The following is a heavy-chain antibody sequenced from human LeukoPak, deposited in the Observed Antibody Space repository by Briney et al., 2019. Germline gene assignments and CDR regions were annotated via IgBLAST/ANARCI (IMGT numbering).Heavy chain of an antibody. CDR3: ARGGLRQQLVRGDHFDD. J-gene: IGHJ4*02. V-gene: IGHV3-66*01. CDR2: IYSGGST. D-gene: IGHD6-13*01. Sequence: GGSLRLSCAASGFSVSSNYMSWVRQAPGKGLEWASVIYSGGSTYYADSVKGRFSISRDNSKNTLYLQMNSLRDEDTAVYYCARGGLRQQLVRGDHFDDWGQGTLATVSS. CDR1: GFSVSSNY.